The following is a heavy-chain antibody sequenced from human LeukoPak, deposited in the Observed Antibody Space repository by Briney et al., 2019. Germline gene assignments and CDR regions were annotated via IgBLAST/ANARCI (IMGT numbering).Heavy chain of an antibody. Sequence: PSETLSLTCTVSGGSISSYYWSWIRQPPGKGLEWIGYIYYSGSTNYNPSLKSRVTISVDTSKNQFSLKLSSVTAADTAVYYCARGVYSSSWIGAEYFQHWGQGTLVTVSS. D-gene: IGHD6-13*01. CDR3: ARGVYSSSWIGAEYFQH. CDR1: GGSISSYY. J-gene: IGHJ1*01. V-gene: IGHV4-59*01. CDR2: IYYSGST.